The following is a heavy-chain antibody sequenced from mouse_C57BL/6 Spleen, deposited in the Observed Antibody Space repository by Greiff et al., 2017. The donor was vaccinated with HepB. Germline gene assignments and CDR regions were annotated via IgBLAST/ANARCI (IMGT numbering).Heavy chain of an antibody. V-gene: IGHV7-3*01. CDR2: IRNKANGYTT. CDR1: GFTFTDYY. CDR3: ARSGPFYWYFDV. J-gene: IGHJ1*03. Sequence: EVKLVESGGGLVQPGGSLSLSCAASGFTFTDYYMSWVRQPPGKALEWLGFIRNKANGYTTEYSASVKGRFTISRDNSQSILYLQMNALRAEDSATYYCARSGPFYWYFDVWGTGTTVTVSS. D-gene: IGHD3-1*01.